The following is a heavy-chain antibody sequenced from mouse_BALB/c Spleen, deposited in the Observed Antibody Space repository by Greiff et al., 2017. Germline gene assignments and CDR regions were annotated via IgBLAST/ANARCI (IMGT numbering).Heavy chain of an antibody. Sequence: EVMLVESGGGLVQPGGSRKLSCAASGFTFSSFGMHWVRQAPEKGLEWVAYISSGSSTIYYADTVKGRFTISRDNPKNTLFLQMTSLRSEDTAMYYCARYRYDSYYAMDYWGQGTSVTVSS. CDR3: ARYRYDSYYAMDY. CDR2: ISSGSSTI. V-gene: IGHV5-17*02. CDR1: GFTFSSFG. D-gene: IGHD2-14*01. J-gene: IGHJ4*01.